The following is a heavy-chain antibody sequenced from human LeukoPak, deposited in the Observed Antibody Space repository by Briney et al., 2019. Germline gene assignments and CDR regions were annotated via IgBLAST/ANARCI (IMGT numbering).Heavy chain of an antibody. Sequence: GGSLRLSCAASGFTFSSYAMSWVRQAPGKGLEWVSAISGSGGSTYYADSVKGRFTISRDNSKNTLYLQMNSLRAEDTAVHYCAKWEITMVRGIYYYGMDVWGQGTTVTVSS. D-gene: IGHD3-10*01. V-gene: IGHV3-23*01. J-gene: IGHJ6*02. CDR3: AKWEITMVRGIYYYGMDV. CDR2: ISGSGGST. CDR1: GFTFSSYA.